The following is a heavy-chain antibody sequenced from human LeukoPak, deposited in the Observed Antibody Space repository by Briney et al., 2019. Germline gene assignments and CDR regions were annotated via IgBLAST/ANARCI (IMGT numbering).Heavy chain of an antibody. J-gene: IGHJ4*02. Sequence: ASVKVSCKASGYTFTGYYMHWVRQAPGQGLEWMGWINPNSGDTDYAQKFQGWVTMTRDTSINTAYMELSRLRSDDTAVYYCARGSTLYYYRDWGQGTLVTVSS. V-gene: IGHV1-2*04. D-gene: IGHD3-10*01. CDR2: INPNSGDT. CDR1: GYTFTGYY. CDR3: ARGSTLYYYRD.